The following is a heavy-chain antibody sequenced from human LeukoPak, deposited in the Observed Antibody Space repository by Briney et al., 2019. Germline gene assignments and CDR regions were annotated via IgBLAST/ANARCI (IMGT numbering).Heavy chain of an antibody. CDR2: ISGSGGST. CDR1: GFTFSSYG. V-gene: IGHV3-23*01. J-gene: IGHJ3*01. Sequence: GGTLRLSCAAPGFTFSSYGMSWVRQAPGKGLEWVSAISGSGGSTYYADSVKGRFTISRDNSKNTLYLQMNSLKTEDTAVYYFTTFRPYIQPRWGQGTMVTVSS. CDR3: TTFRPYIQPR. D-gene: IGHD5-18*01.